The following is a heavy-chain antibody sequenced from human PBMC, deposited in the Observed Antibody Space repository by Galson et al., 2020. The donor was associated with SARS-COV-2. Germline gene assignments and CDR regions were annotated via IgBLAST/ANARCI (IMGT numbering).Heavy chain of an antibody. Sequence: SCAVSGFTLSRYTMTWVRQAPGKGLEWVSSISSGSDYIYNADSVKGRFTISRDNAKNSLYLQMNSLRAEDTAVYYCAREASWAMFAMDVWGQGTTVTVSS. CDR3: AREASWAMFAMDV. CDR2: ISSGSDYI. J-gene: IGHJ6*02. CDR1: GFTLSRYT. V-gene: IGHV3-21*01. D-gene: IGHD3-10*02.